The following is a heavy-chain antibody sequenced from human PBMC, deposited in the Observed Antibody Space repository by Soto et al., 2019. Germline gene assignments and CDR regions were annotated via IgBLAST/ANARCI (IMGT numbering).Heavy chain of an antibody. Sequence: QITLKESGPTLVRPTQTLTLTCAFSGFSLSTSGVGVGWIRQTPGKALEWLAVIYWDDSKHYSTSLRSRLTITKDTSKNQVVLTMTNMDPMDTGTYYCAHKGPEDWPLDYWGQGTLVTVSS. V-gene: IGHV2-5*02. CDR1: GFSLSTSGVG. J-gene: IGHJ4*02. CDR3: AHKGPEDWPLDY. D-gene: IGHD3-9*01. CDR2: IYWDDSK.